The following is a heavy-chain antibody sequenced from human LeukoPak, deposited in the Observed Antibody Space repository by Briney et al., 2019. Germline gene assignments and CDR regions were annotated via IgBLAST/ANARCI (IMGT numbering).Heavy chain of an antibody. CDR3: ARVSGSCNFDY. Sequence: GGSLRLSCAASGFIVSSNYMSWVRQAPGKGLEWVSVIYSGGSTYYADSVKGRFTISRDNSKNTLYLQMNSLRAEDTAVYYCARVSGSCNFDYWGQGTLVTVSS. V-gene: IGHV3-66*01. CDR1: GFIVSSNY. D-gene: IGHD1-26*01. J-gene: IGHJ4*02. CDR2: IYSGGST.